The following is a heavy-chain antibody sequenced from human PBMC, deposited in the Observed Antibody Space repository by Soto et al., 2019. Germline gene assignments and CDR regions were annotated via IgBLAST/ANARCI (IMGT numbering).Heavy chain of an antibody. D-gene: IGHD3-22*01. V-gene: IGHV4-59*08. CDR1: GGSIIDYY. CDR2: IYYTGTT. J-gene: IGHJ4*02. CDR3: ARLGGYYQAFDS. Sequence: PSETLSLTCTVSGGSIIDYYWGWIRQSPGKGLEWIGYIYYTGTTKYNPSLKSRVTISVDSSKNQFSLKLDSVTAADTAVYYCARLGGYYQAFDSWGQGTLVTVSS.